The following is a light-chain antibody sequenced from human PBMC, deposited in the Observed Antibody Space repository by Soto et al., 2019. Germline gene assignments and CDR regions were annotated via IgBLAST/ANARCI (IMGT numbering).Light chain of an antibody. Sequence: EIVLTQSPGTLSLSPGERVTLSCRASQSVSSTYLAWYQQTPGQAPRLLIYGASSRATGIPDRFSGSGSGTDFTLTISRLEPEDFAVYYCQQFCSSPLYTFGQGTKLEIK. CDR1: QSVSSTY. J-gene: IGKJ2*01. CDR2: GAS. CDR3: QQFCSSPLYT. V-gene: IGKV3-20*01.